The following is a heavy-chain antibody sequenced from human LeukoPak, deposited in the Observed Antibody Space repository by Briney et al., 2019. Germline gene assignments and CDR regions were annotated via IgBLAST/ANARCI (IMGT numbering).Heavy chain of an antibody. CDR3: TRDWPRDGYHEIFEY. CDR1: GFTFSSYS. V-gene: IGHV3-48*02. J-gene: IGHJ4*02. CDR2: ISSSTRTI. Sequence: PGGSLRLSCAASGFTFSSYSMNWVRQAPGKGLEWVSYISSSTRTIYYADSVKGRFTISRDNAKNSLYLQMNSLRDEDTAVYYCTRDWPRDGYHEIFEYWGQGTLVTASS. D-gene: IGHD5-24*01.